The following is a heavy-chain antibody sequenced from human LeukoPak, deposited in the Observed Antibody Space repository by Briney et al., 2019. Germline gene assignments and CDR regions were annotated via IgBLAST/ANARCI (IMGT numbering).Heavy chain of an antibody. CDR3: ARGRVDDYDSSGWAFDI. V-gene: IGHV4-4*07. CDR1: GGSISSYY. CDR2: TYTSGST. Sequence: PSETLSLTCTVSGGSISSYYWSWIRQPAGKGLEWIGRTYTSGSTNYNPSLKSRVTLAVDTSKNQFSLKLSSETAADTAVYYCARGRVDDYDSSGWAFDIWGQGTMVTVSS. D-gene: IGHD3-22*01. J-gene: IGHJ3*02.